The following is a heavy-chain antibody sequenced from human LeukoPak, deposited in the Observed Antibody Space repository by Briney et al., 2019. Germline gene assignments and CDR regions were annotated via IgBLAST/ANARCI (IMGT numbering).Heavy chain of an antibody. Sequence: GGSLRLSCAASGFTVSSNYMSWVRQAPGKGLEWVSVIYSGGSTYYADSVKGRFTISRDNSKNTLYLQMNSLRAEDTAVYYCVKDSGWFGEFVFDYWGQGTLVTVSS. D-gene: IGHD3-10*01. CDR3: VKDSGWFGEFVFDY. J-gene: IGHJ4*02. V-gene: IGHV3-53*01. CDR1: GFTVSSNY. CDR2: IYSGGST.